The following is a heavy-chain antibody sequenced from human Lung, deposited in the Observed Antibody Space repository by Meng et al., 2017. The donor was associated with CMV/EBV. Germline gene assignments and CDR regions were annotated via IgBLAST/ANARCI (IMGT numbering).Heavy chain of an antibody. Sequence: GGSLRLSCAASGFRFDDYGMHWVRQTPGKGLEWVAFIRHDGTNKFYGDSVKGRFTISRDNSKNTVYLQMNSLRPEETAVYYCAKDLLLFGGPNAYFDYWGQGTXVTVYS. D-gene: IGHD3-16*01. J-gene: IGHJ4*02. CDR2: IRHDGTNK. CDR1: GFRFDDYG. V-gene: IGHV3-30*02. CDR3: AKDLLLFGGPNAYFDY.